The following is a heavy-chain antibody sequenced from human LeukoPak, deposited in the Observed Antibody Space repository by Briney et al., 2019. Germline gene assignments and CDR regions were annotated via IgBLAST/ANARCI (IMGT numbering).Heavy chain of an antibody. CDR2: IYYSGST. Sequence: SETLSLTCTVSGVSISSYYWSWIRQPPGKGLEWIGYIYYSGSTNYNPSLKSRVTISVDTSKNQFSLKLSSVTAADTAVYYCARIKEGSGSYNAFDIWGQGTMVTVSS. J-gene: IGHJ3*02. V-gene: IGHV4-59*01. D-gene: IGHD1-26*01. CDR3: ARIKEGSGSYNAFDI. CDR1: GVSISSYY.